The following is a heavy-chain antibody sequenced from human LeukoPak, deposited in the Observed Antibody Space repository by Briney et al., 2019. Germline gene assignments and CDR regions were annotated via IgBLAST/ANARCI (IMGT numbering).Heavy chain of an antibody. Sequence: ASVKVSCKASGYTFTSYDINWVRQATGQGLEWMGWMNPNGGNTGYAQKFQGRVTMTRNTSISTAYMELSSLRSEDTAVYYCARGSAVHYDSRYDYWGQGTLVTVSS. CDR2: MNPNGGNT. D-gene: IGHD3-22*01. CDR3: ARGSAVHYDSRYDY. CDR1: GYTFTSYD. V-gene: IGHV1-8*01. J-gene: IGHJ4*02.